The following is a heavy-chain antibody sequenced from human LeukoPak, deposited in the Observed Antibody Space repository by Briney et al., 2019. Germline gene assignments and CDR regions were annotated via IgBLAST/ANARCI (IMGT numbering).Heavy chain of an antibody. CDR1: GGSISSSSYY. CDR2: IYYSGST. V-gene: IGHV4-39*01. D-gene: IGHD6-6*01. J-gene: IGHJ6*03. Sequence: NPSETLSLTCTVSGGSISSSSYYWGWIRQPPGKGLEWIGSIYYSGSTYYNPSLKSRVTISVDTSKNQFSLKLSSVTAADTAVYYCARHEQQLVWVDYYYYMDVWGKGTTVTVSS. CDR3: ARHEQQLVWVDYYYYMDV.